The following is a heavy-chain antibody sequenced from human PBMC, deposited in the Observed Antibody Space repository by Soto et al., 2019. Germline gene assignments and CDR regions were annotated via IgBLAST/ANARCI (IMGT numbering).Heavy chain of an antibody. CDR3: VQTTGWPGFDF. Sequence: EVQLVESGGGLIQPGGSLRLSCAASGFTVSSKYMTWVRQAPGKGLEWVSVIYGGGTTYYADSVKGRFTISRDNSKNTLYLQVNSLRADDTAVYYCVQTTGWPGFDFWGQGTRVTVSS. D-gene: IGHD6-19*01. J-gene: IGHJ4*02. V-gene: IGHV3-53*01. CDR1: GFTVSSKY. CDR2: IYGGGTT.